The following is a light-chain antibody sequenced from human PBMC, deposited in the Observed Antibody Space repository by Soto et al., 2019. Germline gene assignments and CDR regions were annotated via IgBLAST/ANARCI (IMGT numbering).Light chain of an antibody. Sequence: DIQMTQSPSSLAASVGDSVTLTCRASQRITSYLNWYQQKLGKAPKLLIFAASHLKSGVPSRFSGNGFGTVFTLSITSLQPEDFATYYCQQSYTAPYTFGQGTQLEIK. CDR1: QRITSY. CDR3: QQSYTAPYT. J-gene: IGKJ2*01. V-gene: IGKV1-39*01. CDR2: AAS.